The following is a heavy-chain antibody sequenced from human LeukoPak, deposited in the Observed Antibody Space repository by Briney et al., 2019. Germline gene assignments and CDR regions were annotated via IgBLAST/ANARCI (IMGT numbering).Heavy chain of an antibody. CDR1: GYTFTSYG. D-gene: IGHD3-22*01. Sequence: GASVKVSCKASGYTFTSYGISWVRQAPGQGLEWMGWISAYNGNTNYAQKLQGRVTMTTDTSTSTAYMELRGLRSDDTAVYYCARAPDYYDSSRDVDYWGQGTLVTVSS. CDR3: ARAPDYYDSSRDVDY. V-gene: IGHV1-18*01. J-gene: IGHJ4*02. CDR2: ISAYNGNT.